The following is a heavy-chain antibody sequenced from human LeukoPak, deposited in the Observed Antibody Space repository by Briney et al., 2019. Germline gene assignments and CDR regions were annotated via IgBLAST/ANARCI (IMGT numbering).Heavy chain of an antibody. CDR1: GFTFSSYA. V-gene: IGHV3-23*01. D-gene: IGHD1-26*01. CDR3: AKAPANRGLVWYFDY. CDR2: ISGSGGST. Sequence: PGGSLRLSCAASGFTFSSYAMSWVRQAPGKGLEWVSAISGSGGSTYYADSVKGRFTISRDNSKNTLYLQMSSLRAEDTAVYYCAKAPANRGLVWYFDYWGQGTLVTVSS. J-gene: IGHJ4*02.